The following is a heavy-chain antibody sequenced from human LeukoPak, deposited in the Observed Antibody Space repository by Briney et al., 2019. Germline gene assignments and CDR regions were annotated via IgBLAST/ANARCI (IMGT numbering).Heavy chain of an antibody. D-gene: IGHD2-15*01. Sequence: PSETLSLTCSVSGDSITSGDYYWAWIRQSPGEGLEWLGYIYHSGSTLYHPSLESRLSLSVDTSKNQFSLTLTSVTAADSAVFYCARGARGRKWYYFDSWGRGTLVTVSS. V-gene: IGHV4-30-4*01. J-gene: IGHJ4*02. CDR1: GDSITSGDYY. CDR3: ARGARGRKWYYFDS. CDR2: IYHSGST.